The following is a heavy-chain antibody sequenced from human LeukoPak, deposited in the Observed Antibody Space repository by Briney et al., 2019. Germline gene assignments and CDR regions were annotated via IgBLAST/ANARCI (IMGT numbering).Heavy chain of an antibody. CDR2: IKQDGSEK. D-gene: IGHD6-6*01. CDR3: ARDPRSSSHDAFDI. Sequence: GGSLRLSCAASGFTFSSYWMSWVRQAPGKGLERVANIKQDGSEKYYVDSVKGRFTISRDNAENSLYLQMHSLRAEDTAVYYCARDPRSSSHDAFDIWGQGTMVTVSS. J-gene: IGHJ3*02. V-gene: IGHV3-7*01. CDR1: GFTFSSYW.